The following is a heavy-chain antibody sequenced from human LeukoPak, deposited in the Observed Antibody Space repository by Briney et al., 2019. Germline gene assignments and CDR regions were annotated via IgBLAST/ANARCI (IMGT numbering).Heavy chain of an antibody. CDR3: ARDLAYSRLDY. CDR2: IGGRDGST. J-gene: IGHJ4*02. D-gene: IGHD5-18*01. CDR1: GFSFSSNG. V-gene: IGHV3-23*01. Sequence: GGSLRLSCAASGFSFSSNGMSWVRQAPGKGLEWVSAIGGRDGSTYYADSVKGRFTISRDNAENSLYLQMNSLRVEDTAFYYCARDLAYSRLDYWGQGMLVTVSS.